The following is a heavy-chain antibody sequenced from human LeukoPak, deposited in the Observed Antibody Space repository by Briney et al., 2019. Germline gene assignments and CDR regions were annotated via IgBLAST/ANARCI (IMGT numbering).Heavy chain of an antibody. D-gene: IGHD2-8*01. Sequence: GGSLRLSCAASGFTFSSYGMHWVRQAPGKGLEGVAVISYDGSNKYYADSVKGRFTISRDNSKNTLYLQMNSLRAEGTAVYYCAKDHGLGKSSYAGYYYMDVWGKGTTVTVSS. CDR1: GFTFSSYG. CDR2: ISYDGSNK. CDR3: AKDHGLGKSSYAGYYYMDV. J-gene: IGHJ6*03. V-gene: IGHV3-30*18.